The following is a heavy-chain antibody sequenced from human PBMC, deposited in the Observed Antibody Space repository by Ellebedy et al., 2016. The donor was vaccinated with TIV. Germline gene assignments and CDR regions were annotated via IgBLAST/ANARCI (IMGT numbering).Heavy chain of an antibody. V-gene: IGHV3-21*01. CDR2: ISSSSSYI. Sequence: GESLKISXAASGFTFNTYSMNWVRQAPGKGLEWVSSISSSSSYIYYADSVKGRFTISRDNAKNSLYLQMNSLRAEDTAVYYCASSNDYGDYGYFQHWGQGTLVTVSS. CDR3: ASSNDYGDYGYFQH. D-gene: IGHD4-17*01. J-gene: IGHJ1*01. CDR1: GFTFNTYS.